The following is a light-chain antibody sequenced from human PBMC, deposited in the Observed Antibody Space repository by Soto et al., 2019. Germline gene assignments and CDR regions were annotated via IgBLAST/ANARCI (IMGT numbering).Light chain of an antibody. CDR2: GAS. J-gene: IGKJ3*01. V-gene: IGKV3-15*01. CDR3: QQYNNWPRT. CDR1: QSVARN. Sequence: EKVMTQSPATLSVSLGERATLSCRASQSVARNLAWYQQKPGQAPRLLIYGASTRATGIPARFSGSGSGTEFTLTISSLQSEDFAVYYCQQYNNWPRTFGPGTKVDI.